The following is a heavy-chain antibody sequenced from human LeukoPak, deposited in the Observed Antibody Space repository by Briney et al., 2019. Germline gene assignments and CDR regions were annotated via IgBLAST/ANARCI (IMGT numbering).Heavy chain of an antibody. V-gene: IGHV4-38-2*02. CDR1: GYSISSGYY. Sequence: SETLSLTCTVSGYSISSGYYWGWIRQPPGKGLEWIGSIYHSGSTYYNPSLKSRVTISVDTSKNQFSLKLSSVTAADTAVYYCARLVMRSRLDYWGQGTLVTVSS. CDR2: IYHSGST. J-gene: IGHJ4*02. D-gene: IGHD2-21*01. CDR3: ARLVMRSRLDY.